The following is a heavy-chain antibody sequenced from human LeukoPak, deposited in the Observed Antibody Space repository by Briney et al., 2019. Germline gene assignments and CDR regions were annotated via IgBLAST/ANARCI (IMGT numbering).Heavy chain of an antibody. V-gene: IGHV3-33*01. CDR2: IWYDGSNK. CDR1: GFTFSSYG. D-gene: IGHD1-26*01. CDR3: ARLGAAWSLDY. Sequence: GGSLRPSCEASGFTFSSYGMHWVRQAPGKGLEWVAVIWYDGSNKYYADSVKGRFTISRDNSKNTLYLQMNSLRAGDTAVYYCARLGAAWSLDYWGQGTLVTVSS. J-gene: IGHJ4*02.